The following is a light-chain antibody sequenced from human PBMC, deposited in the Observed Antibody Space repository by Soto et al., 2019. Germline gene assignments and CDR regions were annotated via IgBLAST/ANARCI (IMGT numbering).Light chain of an antibody. J-gene: IGLJ1*01. CDR1: SSDMGYYNY. CDR2: EVS. CDR3: NSYTRSSTLPYV. Sequence: QSALTQPASVSGSPGQSITISCTGTSSDMGYYNYVSWYQQHPGKAPRVMIYEVSNRPSGVSNRFSGSKSGNTASLTISGLQAEDEADYYCNSYTRSSTLPYVFGTGTKLTVL. V-gene: IGLV2-14*01.